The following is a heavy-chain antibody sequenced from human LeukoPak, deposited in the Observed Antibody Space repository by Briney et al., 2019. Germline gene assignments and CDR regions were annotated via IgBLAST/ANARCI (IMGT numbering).Heavy chain of an antibody. J-gene: IGHJ4*02. CDR3: ARDSIAAAGFHY. V-gene: IGHV4-59*01. D-gene: IGHD6-13*01. CDR1: GGSISGYY. CDR2: IYYSGST. Sequence: PSETLSLTCTLSGGSISGYYCTSIRQPPGQGLEWIGYIYYSGSTSYNPSLKRRVTISIDTSKNQFSLILSSVTAAGTPVNYRARDSIAAAGFHYWGQGALVTVSS.